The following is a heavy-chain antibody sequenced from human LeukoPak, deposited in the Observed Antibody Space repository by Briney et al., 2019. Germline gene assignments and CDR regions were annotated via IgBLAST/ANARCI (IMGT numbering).Heavy chain of an antibody. D-gene: IGHD3-10*01. CDR2: IKQDGSET. CDR1: GFTLSTYW. V-gene: IGHV3-7*01. Sequence: GGSLRLSCAASGFTLSTYWMHWVRQAPGKGLEWVANIKQDGSETYHVDSVKGRFTISRDNAKNSLYLQMNSLRAEDTAVYYCARMVRETDYWGQGTLVIVSS. CDR3: ARMVRETDY. J-gene: IGHJ4*02.